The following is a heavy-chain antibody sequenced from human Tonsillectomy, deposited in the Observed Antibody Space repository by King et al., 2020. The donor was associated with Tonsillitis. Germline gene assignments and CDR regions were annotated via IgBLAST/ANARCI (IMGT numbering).Heavy chain of an antibody. V-gene: IGHV4-34*01. D-gene: IGHD2-15*01. CDR3: ARVCPYCSGGNCYSYYYYMDV. Sequence: VQLQQWGAGLLKPSETLSLTCAVYGESFSGYYWSWIRQPPGGGLEWIGEISHTGNTKYNPSLNIRVSISVDTSKNQFSLKVSSVTAADTAVYYCARVCPYCSGGNCYSYYYYMDVWATGTTVTVSS. CDR2: ISHTGNT. CDR1: GESFSGYY. J-gene: IGHJ6*03.